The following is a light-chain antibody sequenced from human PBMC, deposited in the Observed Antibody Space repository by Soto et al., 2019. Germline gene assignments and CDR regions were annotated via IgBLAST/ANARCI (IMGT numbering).Light chain of an antibody. V-gene: IGLV1-44*01. CDR2: DNN. CDR3: AAWDDSLNGLV. Sequence: QSALTHPPSSSGTPGQRNNISCSGRPSNIGSNIVAWYQHLPGTAPKLLIYDNNQRPSGVPDRFFGSKSGTSASLAISGLQPDDESHYYCAAWDDSLNGLVFGGGTKVTVL. J-gene: IGLJ3*02. CDR1: PSNIGSNI.